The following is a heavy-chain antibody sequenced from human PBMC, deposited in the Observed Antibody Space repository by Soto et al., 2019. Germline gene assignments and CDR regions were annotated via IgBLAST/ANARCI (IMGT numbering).Heavy chain of an antibody. J-gene: IGHJ2*01. D-gene: IGHD1-26*01. CDR3: ARGEAKWDPTRYFDL. CDR2: VYYSGNT. CDR1: GGSMTHYY. V-gene: IGHV4-4*07. Sequence: SETLSLTCSVSGGSMTHYYWNWMRQPAGKGLEWIGRVYYSGNTNYNPSLKSRVTMSVDTSKNQFSLNLKSVTAADTAVYYCARGEAKWDPTRYFDLWGRGTLVTVSS.